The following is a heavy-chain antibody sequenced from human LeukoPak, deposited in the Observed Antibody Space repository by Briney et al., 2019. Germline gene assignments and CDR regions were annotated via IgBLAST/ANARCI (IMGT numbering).Heavy chain of an antibody. CDR1: GYTFTNYE. J-gene: IGHJ4*01. CDR3: ARSSPYDSSGYLFDY. CDR2: MNPNSGHT. Sequence: ASVKVSCKASGYTFTNYEINWVRQATGQGLEWMGWMNPNSGHTGFAQKFQDRVTITRNTSISTAYMELSSLRSEDTAVYYCARSSPYDSSGYLFDYWGHGTLVTVSS. V-gene: IGHV1-8*03. D-gene: IGHD3-22*01.